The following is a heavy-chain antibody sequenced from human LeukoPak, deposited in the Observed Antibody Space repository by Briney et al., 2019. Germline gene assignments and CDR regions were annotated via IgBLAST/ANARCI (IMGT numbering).Heavy chain of an antibody. J-gene: IGHJ5*02. CDR2: IYYSGST. CDR1: GGSISSSSYY. Sequence: SETLSLTCTVSGGSISSSSYYWGWIRQPPGKGLEWIGSIYYSGSTYYNPSLKSRVTISVGTSKNQFSLKLSSVTAADTAVYYCARQYYYDSSGYYPNWFDPWGQGTLVTVSS. CDR3: ARQYYYDSSGYYPNWFDP. D-gene: IGHD3-22*01. V-gene: IGHV4-39*01.